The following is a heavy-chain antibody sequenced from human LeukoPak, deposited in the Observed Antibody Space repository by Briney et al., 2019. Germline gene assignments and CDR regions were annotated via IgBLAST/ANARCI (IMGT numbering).Heavy chain of an antibody. CDR2: ISSSSSYI. Sequence: PGGSLRLSCAASGFTFSSYSMNWVRQAPGKGLEWVSSISSSSSYIYYADSVKGRFTISRDKAKNSLYLQMNSLRAEDTAVYYCAKPYDSSGYYLNFDAFDIWGQGTMVTVSS. CDR1: GFTFSSYS. D-gene: IGHD3-22*01. V-gene: IGHV3-21*01. CDR3: AKPYDSSGYYLNFDAFDI. J-gene: IGHJ3*02.